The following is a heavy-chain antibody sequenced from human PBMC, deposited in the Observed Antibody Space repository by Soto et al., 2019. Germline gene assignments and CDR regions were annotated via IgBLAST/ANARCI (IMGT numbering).Heavy chain of an antibody. CDR1: GITFSNYE. D-gene: IGHD2-15*01. V-gene: IGHV3-48*03. Sequence: GGSLRLSCAASGITFSNYEMNWVRQAPGKGLEWVSYISSSGGTVYYADSVKGRFSVSRDNAKNSLYLQMNSLRVEDTAVYYWGSYCSGSGCYDRNRGVWGRETTFAVSS. CDR3: GSYCSGSGCYDRNRGV. CDR2: ISSSGGTV. J-gene: IGHJ6*02.